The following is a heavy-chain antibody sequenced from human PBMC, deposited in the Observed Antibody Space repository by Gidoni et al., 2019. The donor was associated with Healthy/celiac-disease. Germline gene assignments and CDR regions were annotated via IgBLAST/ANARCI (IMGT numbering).Heavy chain of an antibody. D-gene: IGHD6-19*01. CDR2: IYYSGST. CDR1: GGSISSSSYS. J-gene: IGHJ6*02. V-gene: IGHV4-39*01. Sequence: QLQLQESGPGLVKPSETLSLTCTVAGGSISSSSYSWGWIRQPPGKGLEWIGSIYYSGSTYYNPSLKSRVTISVDTSKNQFSLKLSSVTAADTAVYYCARIGVRYSSGCTGMDVWGQGTTVTVSS. CDR3: ARIGVRYSSGCTGMDV.